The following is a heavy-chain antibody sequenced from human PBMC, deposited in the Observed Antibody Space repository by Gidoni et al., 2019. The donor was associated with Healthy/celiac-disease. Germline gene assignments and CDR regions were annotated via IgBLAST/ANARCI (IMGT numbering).Heavy chain of an antibody. J-gene: IGHJ6*02. CDR3: AGADYDFWSGYSGPARDYYYGMDV. CDR2: IIPIFGTA. D-gene: IGHD3-3*01. Sequence: QVQLVQSGAEVKKPGSSVKVSCKAAGGTVSSDASSWVRQAPGQGLEWMGGIIPIFGTANYAQKFQGRVTITADASTSTAYMELSSLRSEDTAVYYCAGADYDFWSGYSGPARDYYYGMDVWGQGTTVTVSS. V-gene: IGHV1-69*01. CDR1: GGTVSSDA.